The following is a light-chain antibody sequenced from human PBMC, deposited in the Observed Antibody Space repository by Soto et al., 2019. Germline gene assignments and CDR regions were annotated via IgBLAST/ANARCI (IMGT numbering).Light chain of an antibody. V-gene: IGKV1-5*03. CDR1: QSISIW. CDR3: QHWNDYSWT. Sequence: DIHMTQSPSTLSASVGDRVTITCRASQSISIWLAWYQQKPGKAPNLLIYKTSSLETGVPSRFSGSGSGTEVTLTISSLQPDDLATYYCQHWNDYSWTFGQGTKVEVK. J-gene: IGKJ1*01. CDR2: KTS.